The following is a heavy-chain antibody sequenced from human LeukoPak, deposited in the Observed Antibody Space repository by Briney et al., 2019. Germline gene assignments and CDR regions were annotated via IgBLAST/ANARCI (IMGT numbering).Heavy chain of an antibody. Sequence: PSETLSLTCTVSGGSIRSSSYYWGWIRQPPGKGLEWIGSIYYSGSTYYNPSLKSRVTISLDTSKKQFSLRLSSVSAADTAVYYCARSYYYDTRDNGPRGYDAFDIWGQGTMVTVSS. D-gene: IGHD3-22*01. V-gene: IGHV4-39*07. CDR1: GGSIRSSSYY. CDR2: IYYSGST. CDR3: ARSYYYDTRDNGPRGYDAFDI. J-gene: IGHJ3*02.